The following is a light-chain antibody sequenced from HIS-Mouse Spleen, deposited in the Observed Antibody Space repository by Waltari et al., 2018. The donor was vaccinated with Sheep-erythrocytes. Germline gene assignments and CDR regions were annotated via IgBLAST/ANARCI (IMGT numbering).Light chain of an antibody. CDR3: CSYAGSYNHV. Sequence: QSALTQPRSVSGSPGQSVTIPCTGTSSDVGGYNYVSWYQQHPGKAPKLMIYDVSKRPSGVPDRFSRSKSGNTASLTISGLQAEDEADYYCCSYAGSYNHVFATGTKVTVL. V-gene: IGLV2-11*01. CDR2: DVS. CDR1: SSDVGGYNY. J-gene: IGLJ1*01.